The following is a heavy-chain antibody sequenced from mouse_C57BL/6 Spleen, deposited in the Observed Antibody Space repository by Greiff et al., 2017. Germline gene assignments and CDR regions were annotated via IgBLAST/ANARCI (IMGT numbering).Heavy chain of an antibody. CDR1: GFTFSDYG. V-gene: IGHV5-17*01. J-gene: IGHJ2*01. CDR3: ATAYYSNFYFDY. D-gene: IGHD2-5*01. Sequence: EVKLQESGGGLVKPGGSLKLSCAASGFTFSDYGMHWVRQAPEKGLEWVAYISSGSSTIYYADTVKGRFTISRDNAKNTLFLQMTSLRSEDTAMYYCATAYYSNFYFDYWGQGTTLTVSS. CDR2: ISSGSSTI.